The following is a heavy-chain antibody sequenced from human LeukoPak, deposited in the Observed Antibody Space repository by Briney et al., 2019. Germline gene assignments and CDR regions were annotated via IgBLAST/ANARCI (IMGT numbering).Heavy chain of an antibody. Sequence: GGSLRLSCAASGFTVSDNYMSWVRQAPGRGLEWVSLIYSAGSTYYADSVTGRFTISRDNSKNTLFLQMNSLRAEDTAVYYCARRGDGGRSFDYWGQGTLVTVSS. D-gene: IGHD4-23*01. CDR1: GFTVSDNY. V-gene: IGHV3-53*01. CDR2: IYSAGST. J-gene: IGHJ4*01. CDR3: ARRGDGGRSFDY.